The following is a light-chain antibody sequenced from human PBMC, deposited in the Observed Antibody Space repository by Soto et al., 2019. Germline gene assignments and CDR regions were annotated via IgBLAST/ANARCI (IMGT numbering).Light chain of an antibody. V-gene: IGKV3D-15*01. Sequence: EIVMTQSPATLSVSPGERATLSCRASQSVSSNLAWYQQKPGQAPRLLIYGASNRATGIPDRFSGSGSGTDFTPTISRLEPQDSAVYYCQRITLGQGTRMEIK. J-gene: IGKJ5*01. CDR3: QRIT. CDR2: GAS. CDR1: QSVSSN.